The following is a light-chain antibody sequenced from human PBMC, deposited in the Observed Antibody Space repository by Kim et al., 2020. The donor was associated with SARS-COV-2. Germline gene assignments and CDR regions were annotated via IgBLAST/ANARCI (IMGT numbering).Light chain of an antibody. J-gene: IGKJ5*01. CDR3: QHYGSSLIT. V-gene: IGKV3-20*01. CDR2: GAS. CDR1: QSVSSSY. Sequence: SPGERATLSCRTSQSVSSSYLAWHQQKPGQAPRLLIYGASSRATGIPDRFSGSGSGTDFTLTISRLEPEDFAVYYCQHYGSSLITFGQGTRLEIK.